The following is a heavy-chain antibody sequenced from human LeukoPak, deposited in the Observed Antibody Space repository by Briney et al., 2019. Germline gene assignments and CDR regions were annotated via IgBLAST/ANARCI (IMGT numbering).Heavy chain of an antibody. D-gene: IGHD3-3*02. CDR2: ITYDGGKK. CDR3: VRNRNLKMTSTGILGS. Sequence: GRSLRLSCAASQFTFSNYAFHWVRQAPGKGLEWVALITYDGGKKDYADSVKGRFTISRDNSRDTLYLQMNSLTVDDTAVYYCVRNRNLKMTSTGILGSWGLGTLVIVSS. V-gene: IGHV3-30*04. J-gene: IGHJ4*02. CDR1: QFTFSNYA.